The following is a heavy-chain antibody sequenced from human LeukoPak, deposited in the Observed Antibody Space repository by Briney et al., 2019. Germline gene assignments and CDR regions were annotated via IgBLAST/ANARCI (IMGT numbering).Heavy chain of an antibody. Sequence: PSETLSLTCTVSGGSISSSSYYWGWIRQPPGKGLEWIGSFSYSGSTYYNPPLKSRVTMSVDTSKNQFTLKLSPVTAADTAVYYCARSDYGGNSLNWGQGTLVTVSS. D-gene: IGHD4-23*01. CDR1: GGSISSSSYY. CDR2: FSYSGST. CDR3: ARSDYGGNSLN. J-gene: IGHJ4*02. V-gene: IGHV4-39*01.